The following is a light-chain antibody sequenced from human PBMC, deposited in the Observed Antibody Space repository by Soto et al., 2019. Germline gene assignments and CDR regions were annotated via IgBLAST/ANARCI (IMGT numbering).Light chain of an antibody. J-gene: IGKJ4*01. CDR1: QSVDSY. V-gene: IGKV3-11*01. CDR3: QQHSDRLT. CDR2: DAF. Sequence: EIVLTQSPATLSLSTGERATLSCRASQSVDSYLAWYQQKPGQAPRLVIFDAFNRATGIPARFSGSGSGTDFTLTISSLEPEDFAVYYCQQHSDRLTFGGGTRVEI.